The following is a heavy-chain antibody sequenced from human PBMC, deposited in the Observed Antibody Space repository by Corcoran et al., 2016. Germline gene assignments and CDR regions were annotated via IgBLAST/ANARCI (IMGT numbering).Heavy chain of an antibody. CDR2: INHSGST. CDR3: ARERQGGYKYVHLFDY. V-gene: IGHV4-34*01. CDR1: GGSFSGYY. D-gene: IGHD5-12*01. J-gene: IGHJ4*02. Sequence: QVQLQQWGAGLLKPSETLSLTCAVYGGSFSGYYWSWIRQPPGKGLEWIGEINHSGSTNYNPSLKSRVTISVDTSKNQFSLKLSSVTAADTAVYYCARERQGGYKYVHLFDYWGQGTLVTVSS.